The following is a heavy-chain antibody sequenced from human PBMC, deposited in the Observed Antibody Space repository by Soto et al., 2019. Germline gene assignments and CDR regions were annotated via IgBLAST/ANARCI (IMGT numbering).Heavy chain of an antibody. V-gene: IGHV3-30-3*01. CDR3: ARVSHAGVGFYYYGMDV. Sequence: PGGSLRLSCAASGFTFSSYAMHWVRQAPGKGLEWVAVISYDGSNKYYADSVKGRFTIPRDNSKNTLYLQMNSLRAEDTAVYYCARVSHAGVGFYYYGMDVWGQGTTVTVSS. CDR2: ISYDGSNK. J-gene: IGHJ6*02. D-gene: IGHD1-26*01. CDR1: GFTFSSYA.